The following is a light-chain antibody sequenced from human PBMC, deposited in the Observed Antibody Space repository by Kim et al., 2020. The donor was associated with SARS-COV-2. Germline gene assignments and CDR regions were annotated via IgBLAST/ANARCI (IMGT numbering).Light chain of an antibody. CDR3: MQALQTPRT. CDR1: QSLLHSNGYNY. J-gene: IGKJ2*01. Sequence: ILLIPSPLSLPVTPGEPASFPCRSSQSLLHSNGYNYLDWYLQKPGQSPQLLIYLGSNRASGVPDRFSGSGSGTDFTLKISRVEAEDVGVYYCMQALQTPRTFGQGTKLEIK. V-gene: IGKV2-28*01. CDR2: LGS.